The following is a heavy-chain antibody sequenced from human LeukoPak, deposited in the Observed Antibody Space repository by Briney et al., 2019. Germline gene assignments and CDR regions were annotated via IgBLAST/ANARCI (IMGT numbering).Heavy chain of an antibody. CDR1: GFTFSGYG. CDR2: ISDDGSSK. Sequence: GGSLRLSCAASGFTFSGYGMHWVRQAPGKGLEWVAVISDDGSSKYYAASVKGRFTISRDKSKNTLYLQMNSLRAEDTAVYYCAELGITMIGGVWGKGTTVTISS. D-gene: IGHD3-10*02. J-gene: IGHJ6*04. CDR3: AELGITMIGGV. V-gene: IGHV3-30*18.